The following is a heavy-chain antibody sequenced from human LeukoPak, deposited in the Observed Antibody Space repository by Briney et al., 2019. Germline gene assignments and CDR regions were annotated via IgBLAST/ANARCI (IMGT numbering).Heavy chain of an antibody. Sequence: SETLSLTCAVYGGSFSGYYWSWIRQPPGKGLEWIGEINHSGSTNYNPSLKSRVTISVDTSKNQFSLKLSSVTAADTAVYYCARPIDDGSGSSYFDYWGQGTLVTVSS. CDR1: GGSFSGYY. CDR2: INHSGST. D-gene: IGHD3-10*01. V-gene: IGHV4-34*01. CDR3: ARPIDDGSGSSYFDY. J-gene: IGHJ4*02.